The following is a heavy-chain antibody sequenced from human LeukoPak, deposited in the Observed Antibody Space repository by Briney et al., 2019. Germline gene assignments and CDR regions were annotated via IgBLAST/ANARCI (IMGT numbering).Heavy chain of an antibody. J-gene: IGHJ4*02. Sequence: GGSLRLSCAASGFTFSSYWMHWVRQAPGKGLVWVSRMDGDGISTSYADSVMGRFTISRDNANNMLYLQMNSLRAEDTAVYYCAKDLYDFWSGSFDYWGQGALVTVSS. CDR3: AKDLYDFWSGSFDY. D-gene: IGHD3-3*01. CDR2: MDGDGIST. CDR1: GFTFSSYW. V-gene: IGHV3-74*01.